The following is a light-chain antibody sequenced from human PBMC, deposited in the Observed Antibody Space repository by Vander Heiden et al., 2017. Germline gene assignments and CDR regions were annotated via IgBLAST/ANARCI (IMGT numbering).Light chain of an antibody. V-gene: IGLV2-23*01. CDR3: CSYAGSSTVV. Sequence: QSALSQPAPASASPGQSITISCTGTSSDVGSYNLVSWYQQHPGKAPKLMIYEGSKRPSGVSNRFSGSKSGNTASLTISGLQAEDEADYYCCSYAGSSTVVFGGGTKLTVL. J-gene: IGLJ3*02. CDR2: EGS. CDR1: SSDVGSYNL.